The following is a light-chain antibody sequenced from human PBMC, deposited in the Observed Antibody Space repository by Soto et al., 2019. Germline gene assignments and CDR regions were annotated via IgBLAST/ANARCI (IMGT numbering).Light chain of an antibody. CDR2: QVT. Sequence: QSVLTQPASVSGSPGQSITISCTGTSSDIAIYNYVSWYQQQPGKAPKLMIYQVTNRPSGVSNRFSGSRSGNTASLTISGLQAEDEADYYCSSYTDSSNDLVGTG. CDR3: SSYTDSSNDL. J-gene: IGLJ1*01. V-gene: IGLV2-14*01. CDR1: SSDIAIYNY.